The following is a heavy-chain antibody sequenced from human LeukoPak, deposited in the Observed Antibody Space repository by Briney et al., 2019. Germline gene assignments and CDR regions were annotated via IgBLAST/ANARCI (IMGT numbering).Heavy chain of an antibody. CDR1: GYTFTSYG. Sequence: GASVKVSCKASGYTFTSYGISWVRQAPGQGLEWMGWISAYNGNTNYAQKLQGRVTMTTDTSTSTAYMELRSLRSDDTAVYYCAREVVVVAAAPHFDYWGQGTRITVSS. CDR3: AREVVVVAAAPHFDY. D-gene: IGHD2-15*01. V-gene: IGHV1-18*01. J-gene: IGHJ4*02. CDR2: ISAYNGNT.